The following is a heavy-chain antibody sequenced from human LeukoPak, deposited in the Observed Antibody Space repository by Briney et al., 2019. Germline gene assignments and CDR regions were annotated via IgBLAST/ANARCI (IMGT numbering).Heavy chain of an antibody. CDR1: GGSISSYY. V-gene: IGHV4-4*07. CDR2: IYTSGST. D-gene: IGHD1-20*01. Sequence: SETLSLTCTVSGGSISSYYWSWIRQPAGKGLEWIGRIYTSGSTNYNPSLKSRVTMSVDTSKNQFSLKLSSVTAADTAVYYCARGHFEYNLYYFDYWGQGTLVTVSS. J-gene: IGHJ4*02. CDR3: ARGHFEYNLYYFDY.